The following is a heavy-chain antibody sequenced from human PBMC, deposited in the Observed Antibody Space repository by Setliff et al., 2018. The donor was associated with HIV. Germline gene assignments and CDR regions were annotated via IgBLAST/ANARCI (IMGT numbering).Heavy chain of an antibody. CDR2: IYHSGST. J-gene: IGHJ4*02. CDR3: ASQLTTLDYFDY. Sequence: SETLSLTCAVSGGSISSSNWWSWVRQPPGKGLEWIGEIYHSGSTNYNPSLKSRVTISVDTSMNQFSLRLTSVTAADTAVYYCASQLTTLDYFDYWGQGTLVTVSS. D-gene: IGHD4-17*01. CDR1: GGSISSSNW. V-gene: IGHV4-4*02.